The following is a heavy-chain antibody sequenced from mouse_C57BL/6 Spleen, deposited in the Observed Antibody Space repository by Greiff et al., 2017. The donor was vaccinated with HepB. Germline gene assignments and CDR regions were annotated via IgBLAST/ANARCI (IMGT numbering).Heavy chain of an antibody. CDR1: GYTFTEYT. CDR2: FYPGSGSI. J-gene: IGHJ1*03. D-gene: IGHD1-1*01. V-gene: IGHV1-62-2*01. Sequence: QVQLQQSGAELVKPGASVKLSCKASGYTFTEYTIHWVKQRSGQGLEWIGWFYPGSGSIKYNEKFKDKATLTADKSSSTVYMELSRLTSEASAVYFCARHEGDYYVSSYWYFDVWGTGTTVTVSS. CDR3: ARHEGDYYVSSYWYFDV.